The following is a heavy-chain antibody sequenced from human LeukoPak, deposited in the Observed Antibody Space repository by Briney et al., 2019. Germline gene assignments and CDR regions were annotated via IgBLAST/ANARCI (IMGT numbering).Heavy chain of an antibody. CDR2: IYSGGST. CDR1: GFTVSSNY. CDR3: ARGGYSGYDLGRFDY. V-gene: IGHV3-53*01. J-gene: IGHJ4*02. Sequence: GGSLRLSCAASGFTVSSNYMSWVRQAPGKGLEWVSVIYSGGSTYYADSVKGRFTISRDNAKNSLYLQMNSLRAEDTAVYYCARGGYSGYDLGRFDYWGQGTLVTVSS. D-gene: IGHD5-12*01.